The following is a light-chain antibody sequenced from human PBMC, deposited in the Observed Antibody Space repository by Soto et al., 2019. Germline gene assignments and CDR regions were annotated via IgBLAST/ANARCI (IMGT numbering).Light chain of an antibody. CDR2: DVS. CDR3: SSYTRSSTYV. J-gene: IGLJ1*01. CDR1: SSDVGGYNY. V-gene: IGLV2-14*01. Sequence: QSVLTQPASVSGSPGQSITISCTGTSSDVGGYNYVSWYQQHPGKAPKLMIYDVSNRPSGVSNRFSGSKSGNTASLTISGLQAEDEADYYFSSYTRSSTYVFGTGTKLTVL.